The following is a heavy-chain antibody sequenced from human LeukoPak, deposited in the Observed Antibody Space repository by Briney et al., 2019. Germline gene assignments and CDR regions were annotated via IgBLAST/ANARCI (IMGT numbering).Heavy chain of an antibody. V-gene: IGHV3-21*01. D-gene: IGHD3-22*01. J-gene: IGHJ4*02. CDR2: ISGSSSHI. Sequence: GGSLRLSCAASGFTFSTYNMNWVRQAPGKGLEWVSSISGSSSHIYYANSVKGRFTISRDNAKNSLYLQMNSLRAEDTAVYYCARDPIYSDTSGYYYDRWGQGTLVTVSS. CDR1: GFTFSTYN. CDR3: ARDPIYSDTSGYYYDR.